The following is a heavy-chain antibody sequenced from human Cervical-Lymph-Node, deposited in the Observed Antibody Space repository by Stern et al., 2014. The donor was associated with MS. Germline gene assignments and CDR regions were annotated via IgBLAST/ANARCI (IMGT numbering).Heavy chain of an antibody. CDR3: ARAGYCSPSTCSDAFDI. D-gene: IGHD2-15*01. Sequence: VQLVQSGAEVKDPGASGKVSCKASGYSFLSHAMHWVRQAPGQTFEWMGWINGDNGNTKYSQKLQGRVTITRDKTTSTAYMELSSLTSEDTAVYYCARAGYCSPSTCSDAFDIWGQGTMVTVSS. J-gene: IGHJ3*02. CDR2: INGDNGNT. CDR1: GYSFLSHA. V-gene: IGHV1-3*01.